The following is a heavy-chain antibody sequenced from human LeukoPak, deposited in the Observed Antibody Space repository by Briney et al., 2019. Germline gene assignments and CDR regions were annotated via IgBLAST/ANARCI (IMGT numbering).Heavy chain of an antibody. J-gene: IGHJ4*02. CDR3: ARGFDSSSWYNFDY. CDR1: GGSVSSGSYY. Sequence: PSETLSLTCTVSGGSVSSGSYYWSWIRQHPGKGLEWIGYIYYSGSTYYNPSLKSRVTISVDASKNQFSLKLSSVTAADTAVYYCARGFDSSSWYNFDYWGQGTLVTVSS. D-gene: IGHD6-13*01. CDR2: IYYSGST. V-gene: IGHV4-31*03.